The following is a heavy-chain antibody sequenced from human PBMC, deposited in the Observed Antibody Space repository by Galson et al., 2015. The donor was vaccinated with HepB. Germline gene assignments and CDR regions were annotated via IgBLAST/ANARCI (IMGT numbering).Heavy chain of an antibody. CDR1: GFTFSSYW. CDR3: ARLDVSPEVRFLEWLSYNWFDP. CDR2: IKQDGSEK. D-gene: IGHD3-3*01. V-gene: IGHV3-7*01. Sequence: SLRLSCAASGFTFSSYWMSWVRQAPGKGLEWVANIKQDGSEKYYVDSVKGRFTISRDNAKNSLYLQMNSLRAEDTAVYYCARLDVSPEVRFLEWLSYNWFDPWVQGTLVTVSS. J-gene: IGHJ5*02.